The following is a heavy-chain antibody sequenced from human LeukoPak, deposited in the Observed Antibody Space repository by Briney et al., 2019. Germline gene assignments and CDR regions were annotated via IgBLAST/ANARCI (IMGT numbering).Heavy chain of an antibody. CDR2: IYPGDSDT. D-gene: IGHD6-19*01. CDR3: ARRSSGWYAGLAVGAFDI. V-gene: IGHV5-51*01. CDR1: GYSFTSYW. J-gene: IGHJ3*02. Sequence: GESLKISCKGSGYSFTSYWIGWVRQMPGKGLEWMGIIYPGDSDTRYSPSFQGQVTISADKSISTAYLQWSSLKASDTAMYYCARRSSGWYAGLAVGAFDIWGQGTMVTVSS.